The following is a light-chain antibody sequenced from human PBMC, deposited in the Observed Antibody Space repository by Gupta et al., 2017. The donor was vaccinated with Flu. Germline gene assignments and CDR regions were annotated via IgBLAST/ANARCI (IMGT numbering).Light chain of an antibody. CDR1: QSISSW. CDR2: KAS. Sequence: DIQMTQSPSTLSASVGDRVTITCRASQSISSWLAWYQQKPGKAPKLLIYKASSFESGVPSRFSGSGSGTEFTLTISSLQPDDFATYYCQQDYSYSRTFGPGTKVEIK. CDR3: QQDYSYSRT. V-gene: IGKV1-5*03. J-gene: IGKJ1*01.